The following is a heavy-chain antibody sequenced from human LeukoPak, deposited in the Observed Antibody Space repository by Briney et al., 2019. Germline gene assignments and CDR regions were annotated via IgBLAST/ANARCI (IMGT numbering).Heavy chain of an antibody. CDR1: GYTFTSFD. J-gene: IGHJ6*03. V-gene: IGHV1-8*01. D-gene: IGHD5-18*01. CDR3: ARGLPDTSVPRTYYMDV. Sequence: ASVKVSCKASGYTFTSFDIFWVRQATGQGLEWMGWMSPNSGNTGSAQKFQGRVTFTRDTSISTSFMELSSLRSEDTAIYYCARGLPDTSVPRTYYMDVWGKGTTVTVSS. CDR2: MSPNSGNT.